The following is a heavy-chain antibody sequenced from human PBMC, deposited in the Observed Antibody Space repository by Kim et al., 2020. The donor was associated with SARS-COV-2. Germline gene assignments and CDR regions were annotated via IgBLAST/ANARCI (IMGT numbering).Heavy chain of an antibody. J-gene: IGHJ4*02. Sequence: GGSLRLSCAASGFTLINYAMSWVRQAPGKGLEWVSTLGTRGISTFYADSVKGRFTISGDSSMTSLYMQMNSLRVEDTAVYYCVKRGGLTSHSFDFWGQG. D-gene: IGHD3-10*01. CDR1: GFTLINYA. V-gene: IGHV3-23*01. CDR2: LGTRGIST. CDR3: VKRGGLTSHSFDF.